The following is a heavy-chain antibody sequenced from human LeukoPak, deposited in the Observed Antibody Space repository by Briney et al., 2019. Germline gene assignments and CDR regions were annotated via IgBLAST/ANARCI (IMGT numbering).Heavy chain of an antibody. CDR3: ARETSQKGAHYMDV. CDR2: IYHSGST. CDR1: GGSISSSNW. V-gene: IGHV4-4*02. D-gene: IGHD3-16*01. J-gene: IGHJ6*03. Sequence: SETLSLTCAVSGGSISSSNWWSWVRQPPGKGLEWIGEIYHSGSTNYNPSLKSRVTISVDTSKNQFSLKLSSVTAADTAVYYCARETSQKGAHYMDVWGKGTTVTVSS.